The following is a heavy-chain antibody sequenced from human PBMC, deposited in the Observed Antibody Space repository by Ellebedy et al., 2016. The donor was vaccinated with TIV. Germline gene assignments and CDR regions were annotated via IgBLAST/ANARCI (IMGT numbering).Heavy chain of an antibody. CDR2: TNGNGART. D-gene: IGHD3-22*01. CDR1: GFTFSDHA. V-gene: IGHV3-23*01. Sequence: GESLKISCTAFGFTFSDHAMSWVRQAPGKGLEWVSATNGNGARTHYADSVKGRFTISRDNSKNTVFLQMNSLRADDTALYYCAKVYAYESSAYRDYWGRGTLVTVSS. J-gene: IGHJ4*02. CDR3: AKVYAYESSAYRDY.